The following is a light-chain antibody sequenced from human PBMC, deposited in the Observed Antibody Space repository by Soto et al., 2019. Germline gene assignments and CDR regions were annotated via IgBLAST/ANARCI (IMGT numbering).Light chain of an antibody. CDR2: GAS. V-gene: IGKV3-20*01. CDR3: QQYGSSPGT. Sequence: EVVLTQSPGTLSLSPGERATLSCRASQTVSSSYLAWYQQKPGQAPRLLIYGASSRATGIPDRFSGRGSGTDFILTISRLEPEDCAVYYCQQYGSSPGTFGQGPKVEIK. J-gene: IGKJ1*01. CDR1: QTVSSSY.